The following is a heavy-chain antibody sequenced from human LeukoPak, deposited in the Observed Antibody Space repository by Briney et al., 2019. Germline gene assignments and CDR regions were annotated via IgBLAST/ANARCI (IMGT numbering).Heavy chain of an antibody. D-gene: IGHD6-19*01. Sequence: SETLSLTCTVSGGSISGYYASWIRQPPRKGLECIAHIDHSGSTNCSVCVKSRVHISVDTYKPQFSLKQTCVAAADTAVYYCARYVSSGLDCWGQGTLVTVSS. CDR2: IDHSGST. CDR1: GGSISGYY. V-gene: IGHV4-59*01. J-gene: IGHJ4*02. CDR3: ARYVSSGLDC.